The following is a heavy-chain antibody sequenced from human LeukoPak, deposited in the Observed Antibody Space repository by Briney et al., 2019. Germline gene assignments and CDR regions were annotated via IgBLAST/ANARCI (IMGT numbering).Heavy chain of an antibody. CDR2: ISGSSKSI. CDR1: GFTFSSYG. CDR3: GDDST. V-gene: IGHV3-21*01. Sequence: GGSLRLSCAASGFTFSSYGMSWVRQAPGQGLGWVSSISGSSKSIDYADSVKGRFTISRDNAKNSLYLQMNSLRAEDTAVYYCGDDSTWGQGTLVTVSS. D-gene: IGHD2-21*02. J-gene: IGHJ5*02.